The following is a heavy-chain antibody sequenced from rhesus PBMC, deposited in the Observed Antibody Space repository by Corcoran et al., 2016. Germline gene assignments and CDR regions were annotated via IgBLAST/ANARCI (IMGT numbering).Heavy chain of an antibody. J-gene: IGHJ3*01. V-gene: IGHV4-147*01. CDR1: GGSICDSYY. D-gene: IGHD2-21*01. CDR3: ARFDCPCSGCYGNDAFDF. CDR2: IYCSGERL. Sequence: QVQLQESGPGLVKPSEILPLTCTVTGGSICDSYYWNWIRQPPGKGLEWRGLIYCSGERLTNNPSLTIPFTNSNNKAKNQFSLKLSSVTAADMAVYYCARFDCPCSGCYGNDAFDFWGQGLRVTVSS.